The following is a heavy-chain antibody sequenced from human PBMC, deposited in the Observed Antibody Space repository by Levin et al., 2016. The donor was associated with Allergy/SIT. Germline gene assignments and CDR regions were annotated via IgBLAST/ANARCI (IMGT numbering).Heavy chain of an antibody. V-gene: IGHV3-30*03. D-gene: IGHD3-16*01. Sequence: GGSLRLSCAASGFTFSSYSMNWVRQAPGKGLEWVAVISYDGSNKYYADSVKGRFTISRDNSKNTLYLQMNSLRAEDTAVYYCAREAPIMITFGGVMGTYYYYMDVWGKGTTVTVSS. CDR1: GFTFSSYS. CDR3: AREAPIMITFGGVMGTYYYYMDV. CDR2: ISYDGSNK. J-gene: IGHJ6*03.